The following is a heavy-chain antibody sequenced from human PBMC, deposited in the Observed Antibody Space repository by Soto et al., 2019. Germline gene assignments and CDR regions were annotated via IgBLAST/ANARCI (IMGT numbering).Heavy chain of an antibody. J-gene: IGHJ4*02. CDR1: GFTFSTYW. Sequence: EVQLVESGGGLVQPGGSLRLSCASTGFTFSTYWMHWVRQGPGKGLVWVSRISTDGSSTTYADSVKGRFTISGDNAKNTLYLQMTSPRAEDTTVYYCARATGSNHQFYYWGQGSRVTVS. CDR2: ISTDGSST. D-gene: IGHD2-2*01. CDR3: ARATGSNHQFYY. V-gene: IGHV3-74*01.